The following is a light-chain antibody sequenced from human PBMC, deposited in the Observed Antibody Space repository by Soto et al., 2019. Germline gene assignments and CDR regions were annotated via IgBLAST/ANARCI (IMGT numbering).Light chain of an antibody. CDR3: SSYTSSSTLEV. CDR1: SSDVGGYNY. CDR2: EVS. Sequence: QSALTQPRSVSGSPGQSVTLSCTGTSSDVGGYNYVSWYQQHPGKAPKLMIYEVSNRPSGVSNRFSGSKSGNTASLTISGLQAEDEADYYCSSYTSSSTLEVFGGGTKLTVL. V-gene: IGLV2-14*01. J-gene: IGLJ3*02.